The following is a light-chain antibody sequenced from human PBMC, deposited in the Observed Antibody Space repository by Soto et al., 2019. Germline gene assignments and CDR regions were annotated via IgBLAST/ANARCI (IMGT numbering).Light chain of an antibody. Sequence: EIVLTQSPGTLSSSPGERATRSCRASQSLTNNYFAWYQQKPGRALRLLIDAASTRATGIQDRFSGSGSGTEFTLTIRRLEPEDVAVYYCQQYEAVVTCGQGTKVDIK. V-gene: IGKV3-20*01. CDR3: QQYEAVVT. CDR2: AAS. J-gene: IGKJ1*01. CDR1: QSLTNNY.